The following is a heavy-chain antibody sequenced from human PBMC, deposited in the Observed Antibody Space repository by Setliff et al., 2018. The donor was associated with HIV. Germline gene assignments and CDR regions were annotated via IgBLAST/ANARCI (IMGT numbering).Heavy chain of an antibody. J-gene: IGHJ6*03. CDR1: GFTFSGSA. CDR2: IRSKDNSYAT. V-gene: IGHV3-73*01. CDR3: TRRLIDTYYYGSGTYPSMDV. Sequence: GGSLRLSCAASGFTFSGSAIHWVLQAPGKGLEWVGRIRSKDNSYATTYPASLKGRFTISRDDSKNTAYLQMYSLKTEDTAVYYCTRRLIDTYYYGSGTYPSMDVWGKGTTVTVSS. D-gene: IGHD3-10*01.